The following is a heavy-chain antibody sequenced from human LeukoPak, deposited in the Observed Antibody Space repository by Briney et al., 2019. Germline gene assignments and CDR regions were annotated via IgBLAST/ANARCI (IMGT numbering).Heavy chain of an antibody. CDR2: IYYSGST. Sequence: SQTLSLTCTVSGGPISSGGHSWSWIRQHPGKGLEWIGYIYYSGSTYYNPSRKGRVTISVDTSKNQFSLKLSSVTAADTAVCYCARELGITGTYYFDYWGQGTLVTVSS. D-gene: IGHD1/OR15-1a*01. CDR1: GGPISSGGHS. V-gene: IGHV4-31*03. J-gene: IGHJ4*02. CDR3: ARELGITGTYYFDY.